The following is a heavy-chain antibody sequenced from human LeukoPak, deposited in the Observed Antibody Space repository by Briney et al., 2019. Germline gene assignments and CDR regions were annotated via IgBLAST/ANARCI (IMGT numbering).Heavy chain of an antibody. CDR2: INPSGSPK. CDR3: ATKVPGTSHFSY. Sequence: GGSLRLSCAASGSSLSSYEMNWAGQAPGKGLEGVSYINPSGSPKYVDSVKGRFTISRDNARNSLYLQMNSLRAEDTAVYYCATKVPGTSHFSYWGQGTLVTVSS. CDR1: GSSLSSYE. J-gene: IGHJ4*02. V-gene: IGHV3-48*03. D-gene: IGHD6-19*01.